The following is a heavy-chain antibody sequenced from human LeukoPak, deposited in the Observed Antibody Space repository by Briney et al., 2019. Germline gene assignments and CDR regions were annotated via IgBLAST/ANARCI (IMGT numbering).Heavy chain of an antibody. CDR1: GYTFTGYY. Sequence: GASVKVSCKASGYTFTGYYMHWVRQAPGQGLEWMGWINPNSGGTNYAQKFQGRVTMTRDTSISTAYMELSRLRSDDTAVYYCARDQGRSSTSCHMDFDYWGQGTLVTVSS. D-gene: IGHD2-2*01. V-gene: IGHV1-2*02. J-gene: IGHJ4*02. CDR3: ARDQGRSSTSCHMDFDY. CDR2: INPNSGGT.